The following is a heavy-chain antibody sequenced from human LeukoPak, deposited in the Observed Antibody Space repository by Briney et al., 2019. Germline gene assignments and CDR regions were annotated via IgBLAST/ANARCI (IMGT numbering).Heavy chain of an antibody. D-gene: IGHD4-11*01. CDR1: GYTFTSYG. J-gene: IGHJ1*01. CDR2: ISGYNGYT. Sequence: GASVKVSCKASGYTFTSYGISWVRQAPGQGLEWMGWISGYNGYTNYAQKFQFRVTMTTDTSTSTAYMELRSLTSDDTAGYYCARDKAVTTELTQYFHHWGQGTLVTVSS. V-gene: IGHV1-18*01. CDR3: ARDKAVTTELTQYFHH.